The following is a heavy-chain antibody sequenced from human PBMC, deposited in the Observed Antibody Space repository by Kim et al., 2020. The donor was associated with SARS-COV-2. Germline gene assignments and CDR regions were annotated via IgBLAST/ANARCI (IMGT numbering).Heavy chain of an antibody. CDR1: GITFGHFV. Sequence: GGSLRLSCAASGITFGHFVMNWVRQAPGKGLEWVSSISGGGVDTKYADSVKGRFTLSRDDSKNVMYLQMNNLTPDDTAMYYCARDSATLDYWGRGTLVIVSS. V-gene: IGHV3-23*01. J-gene: IGHJ4*02. D-gene: IGHD2-21*01. CDR2: ISGGGVDT. CDR3: ARDSATLDY.